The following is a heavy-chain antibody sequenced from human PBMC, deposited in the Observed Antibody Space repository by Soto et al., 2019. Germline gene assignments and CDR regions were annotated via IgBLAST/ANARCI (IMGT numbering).Heavy chain of an antibody. CDR1: GFTFSSYG. V-gene: IGHV3-30*18. CDR2: ISYDGSNK. Sequence: QVQLVESGGGVVQPGRSLRLSCAASGFTFSSYGMHWVRQAPGKGLEWVAVISYDGSNKYYADSVKGRFTISRDNSKNTLYLQMNSLRAEDTAVYYCANTEKSYYYGMDVWGQGTTVTVSS. D-gene: IGHD4-4*01. J-gene: IGHJ6*02. CDR3: ANTEKSYYYGMDV.